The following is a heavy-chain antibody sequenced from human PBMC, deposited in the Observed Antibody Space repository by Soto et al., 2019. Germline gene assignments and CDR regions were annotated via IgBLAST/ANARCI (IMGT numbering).Heavy chain of an antibody. V-gene: IGHV4-61*03. D-gene: IGHD2-21*02. J-gene: IGHJ5*02. CDR2: IRPAVSS. CDR1: GASVSSGNFH. Sequence: QVQLQESGPGLVKPSETLSLTCTVSGASVSSGNFHWSWIRQPPGKGLEWIGQIRPAVSSNYDSSLKSRVTISLDTSKTLCSLILASVTAADTAMYYCAVYTAGIGGDGSWGQGTMVTVSS. CDR3: AVYTAGIGGDGS.